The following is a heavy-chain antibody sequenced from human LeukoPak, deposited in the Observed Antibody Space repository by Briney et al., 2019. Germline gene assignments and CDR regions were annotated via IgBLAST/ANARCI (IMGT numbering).Heavy chain of an antibody. CDR2: ISWNGGSI. CDR3: AKGVWELRGWFDP. V-gene: IGHV3-9*01. D-gene: IGHD1-26*01. Sequence: GGSLRLSCAASGFTFDDYATHWVRQAPGKGLEWVSGISWNGGSIGYADSVKGRFTISRDNAKNSLYLQMNSLRAEDTALYYCAKGVWELRGWFDPWGQGTLVTVSS. J-gene: IGHJ5*02. CDR1: GFTFDDYA.